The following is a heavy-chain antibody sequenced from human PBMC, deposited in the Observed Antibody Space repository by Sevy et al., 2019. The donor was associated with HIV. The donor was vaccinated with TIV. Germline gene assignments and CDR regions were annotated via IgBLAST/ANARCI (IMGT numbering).Heavy chain of an antibody. Sequence: ASVKVSCKASGYTFTAYYMHWVRQAPGQGLEWMGRINPNSGGTNYAQKFQGRVTMTRDTSISTAYMELSRLRSDDTAVYYCAREPTVAWSTFGDYRGQGTLVTVSS. CDR3: AREPTVAWSTFGDY. CDR1: GYTFTAYY. J-gene: IGHJ4*02. V-gene: IGHV1-2*06. CDR2: INPNSGGT. D-gene: IGHD6-19*01.